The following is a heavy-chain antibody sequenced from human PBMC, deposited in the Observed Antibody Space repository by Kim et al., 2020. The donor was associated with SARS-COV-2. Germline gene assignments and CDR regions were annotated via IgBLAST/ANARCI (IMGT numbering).Heavy chain of an antibody. V-gene: IGHV4-34*01. Sequence: SETLSLTCAVYGGSFSGYYWSWIRQPPGKGLEWIGEINHSGSTNYNPSLKSRVTISVDTSKNQFSLKLSSVTAADTAVYYCARARRTQPRGGGWYFDLWGRGTLVTVSS. CDR1: GGSFSGYY. CDR2: INHSGST. J-gene: IGHJ2*01. D-gene: IGHD3-16*01. CDR3: ARARRTQPRGGGWYFDL.